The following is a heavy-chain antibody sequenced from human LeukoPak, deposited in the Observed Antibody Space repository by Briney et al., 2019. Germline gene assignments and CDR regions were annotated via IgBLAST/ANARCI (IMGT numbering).Heavy chain of an antibody. CDR2: ISGSGGST. V-gene: IGHV3-23*01. CDR3: ADRGIFEAPDY. J-gene: IGHJ4*02. CDR1: GFTFRSYA. D-gene: IGHD3-3*01. Sequence: GGSLRLSCAASGFTFRSYAMSCVREALGKGLGRVSAISGSGGSTYYADSVKGRFTISRDNSKNTLYLQMNSLRAEDTAVYYCADRGIFEAPDYWGQGTLVTVSS.